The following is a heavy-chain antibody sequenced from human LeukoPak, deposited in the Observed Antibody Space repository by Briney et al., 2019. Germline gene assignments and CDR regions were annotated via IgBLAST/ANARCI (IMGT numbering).Heavy chain of an antibody. CDR1: GGSISSSSYY. D-gene: IGHD3-10*01. V-gene: IGHV4-39*07. CDR3: ASHITMVRGVIKDY. Sequence: SETLSLTCTVSGGSISSSSYYWGWIRQPPGKGLEWIGSIYYSGSTNYNPSLKSRVTISVDTSKNQFSLKLSSVTAADTAVYYCASHITMVRGVIKDYWGQGTLVTVSS. J-gene: IGHJ4*02. CDR2: IYYSGST.